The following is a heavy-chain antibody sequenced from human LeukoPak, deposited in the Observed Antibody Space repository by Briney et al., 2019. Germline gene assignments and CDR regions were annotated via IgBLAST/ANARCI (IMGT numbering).Heavy chain of an antibody. CDR2: ISSSGSTI. CDR1: GFTFSDYY. Sequence: GGSLRLSCVASGFTFSDYYMSWIRQAPGKGLEWISYISSSGSTIYYADPVKGRFTISRDNAKNSLYLQMNSLRAEDTAVYYCAELGITMIGGVWGKGTTVTISS. V-gene: IGHV3-11*04. J-gene: IGHJ6*04. CDR3: AELGITMIGGV. D-gene: IGHD3-10*02.